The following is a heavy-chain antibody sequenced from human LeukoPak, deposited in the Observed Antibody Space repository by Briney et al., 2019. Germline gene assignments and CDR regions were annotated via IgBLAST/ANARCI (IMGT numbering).Heavy chain of an antibody. J-gene: IGHJ4*02. CDR3: AREGSQGSGSYFGY. CDR2: INWNGGST. CDR1: GFTFDDYG. D-gene: IGHD3-10*01. V-gene: IGHV3-20*04. Sequence: GGSLRLSCAASGFTFDDYGMSWVRQAPGKGLEWVSGINWNGGSTGYADSVKGRFTISRDNAKNSLYLQMNSLRAEDTAVYYCAREGSQGSGSYFGYWGQGTLVTVSS.